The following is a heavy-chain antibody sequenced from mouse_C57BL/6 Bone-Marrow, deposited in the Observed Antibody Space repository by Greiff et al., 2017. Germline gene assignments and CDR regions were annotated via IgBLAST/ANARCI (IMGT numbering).Heavy chain of an antibody. CDR1: GFTFSSYA. CDR3: ARGQGDLDY. CDR2: ISDGGSYT. V-gene: IGHV5-4*03. Sequence: EVMLVESGGGLVKPGGSLKLSCAASGFTFSSYAMSWVRQTPEKRLEWVATISDGGSYTYYPDNVKGRFTISRDNAKNNLYLQMSHLKSEDTAMYYCARGQGDLDYWGQGTTLTVSS. D-gene: IGHD3-3*01. J-gene: IGHJ2*01.